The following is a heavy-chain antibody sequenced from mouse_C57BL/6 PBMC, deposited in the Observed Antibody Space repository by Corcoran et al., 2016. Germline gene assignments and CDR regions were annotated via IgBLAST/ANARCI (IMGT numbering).Heavy chain of an antibody. CDR3: ARYYGNYFDY. CDR1: GYTFTDYY. J-gene: IGHJ2*01. V-gene: IGHV1-76*01. CDR2: IYPGSGNT. D-gene: IGHD2-1*01. Sequence: QVQLKQSGAELVRPGASVKLSCKASGYTFTDYYINWVKQRPGQGLEWIARIYPGSGNTYYNEKFKGKATLTAEKSSSTAYMQLSSLTSEDSAVYFCARYYGNYFDYWGQGTTLTVSS.